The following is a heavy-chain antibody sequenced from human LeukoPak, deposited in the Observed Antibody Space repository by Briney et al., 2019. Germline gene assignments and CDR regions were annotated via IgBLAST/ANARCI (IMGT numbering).Heavy chain of an antibody. J-gene: IGHJ4*02. CDR3: AKVGPYSSGWSPHYYFDY. CDR2: ISGSGGST. CDR1: GFTLSSYA. Sequence: GGSLRLSCAASGFTLSSYAMSWVRQAPGKGLEWVSAISGSGGSTYYADSVKGRFTISRDNSKNTLYLQMNSLRAEDTAVYYCAKVGPYSSGWSPHYYFDYWGQGTLVTVSS. V-gene: IGHV3-23*01. D-gene: IGHD6-19*01.